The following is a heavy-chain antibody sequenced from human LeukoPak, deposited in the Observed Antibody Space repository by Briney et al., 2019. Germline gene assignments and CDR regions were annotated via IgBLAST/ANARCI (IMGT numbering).Heavy chain of an antibody. CDR3: ARAAVTTRLWYFDY. V-gene: IGHV1-8*01. CDR2: SDNT. Sequence: GASVKVSCKASGYTFTSYDINWVRQATGQGLEWMGSDNTVYAQKFQGRVTMTRDTSISTAYMELSRLRSDDTAVYYCARAAVTTRLWYFDYWGQGTLVTVSS. CDR1: GYTFTSYD. J-gene: IGHJ4*02. D-gene: IGHD4-17*01.